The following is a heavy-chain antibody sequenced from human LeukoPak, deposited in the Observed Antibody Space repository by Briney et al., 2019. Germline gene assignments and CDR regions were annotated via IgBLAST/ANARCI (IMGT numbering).Heavy chain of an antibody. CDR2: IRYDGSNK. Sequence: GGSLRLSCAASGFTFSSYGMHWVRQAPGKGLEWVAFIRYDGSNKYYADSVKGRFTISRDNSKNTLYLQMNSLRAEDTAVYYCAKNMLVVVTAASFDYWGQGTLVTVSS. CDR3: AKNMLVVVTAASFDY. CDR1: GFTFSSYG. J-gene: IGHJ4*02. V-gene: IGHV3-30*02. D-gene: IGHD2-2*01.